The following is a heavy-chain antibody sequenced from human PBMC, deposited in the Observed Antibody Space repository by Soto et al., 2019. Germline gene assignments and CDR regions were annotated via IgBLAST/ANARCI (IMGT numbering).Heavy chain of an antibody. D-gene: IGHD3-10*01. V-gene: IGHV3-23*01. CDR1: GFTFSSYG. J-gene: IGHJ6*02. CDR2: ISDSGDTT. CDR3: AKPHVTYFYYGVDV. Sequence: PGGSLRLSCAASGFTFSSYGMNWVRQAPGKGLEWVSGISDSGDTTYYADSVKGRFTISRDNSKNTLYLQMSSLRAEDTALYYCAKPHVTYFYYGVDVWGHGTTVTVSS.